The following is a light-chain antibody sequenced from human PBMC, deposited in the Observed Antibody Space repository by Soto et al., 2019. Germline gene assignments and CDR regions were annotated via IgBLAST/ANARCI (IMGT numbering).Light chain of an antibody. CDR2: AAS. V-gene: IGKV3-15*01. CDR1: QRVSSN. Sequence: EIVMTQSPATLSVSPGERATLSCRASQRVSSNLAWYQQKPGQAPRLLIYAASTRATGIPARFSGSGSGTEFTLTISSLQSEYFAVYYCQQYNAWPSFGPGTKVDFK. J-gene: IGKJ3*01. CDR3: QQYNAWPS.